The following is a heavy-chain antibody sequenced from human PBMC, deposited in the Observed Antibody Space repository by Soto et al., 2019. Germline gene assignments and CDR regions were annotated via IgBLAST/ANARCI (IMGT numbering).Heavy chain of an antibody. J-gene: IGHJ5*02. V-gene: IGHV4-59*01. D-gene: IGHD1-26*01. CDR3: ARASGSYENWFDP. Sequence: PSETLSLTCTVSGGSISRYYWGWVWQPPGKGRGWVGYIYNSGRTNYNPTLTSPGTTSVDTSNIQFTRKLSSVTAADTAVYYCARASGSYENWFDPWGQGTLVTVSS. CDR1: GGSISRYY. CDR2: IYNSGRT.